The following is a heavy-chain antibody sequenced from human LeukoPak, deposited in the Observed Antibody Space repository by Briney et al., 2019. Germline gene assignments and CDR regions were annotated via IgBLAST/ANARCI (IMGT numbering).Heavy chain of an antibody. Sequence: PSETLSLTCAVSGASINDFYWTWIRQPPGKGLEWIGYVYYGGSTNYNPSLKSRVSMSVDTSKNQFSLTLTSVTVADTAFYYCAGGGIRGYSAFDNLDFWGLGTHVTVSS. CDR1: GASINDFY. V-gene: IGHV4-59*01. CDR3: AGGGIRGYSAFDNLDF. D-gene: IGHD5-12*01. J-gene: IGHJ4*02. CDR2: VYYGGST.